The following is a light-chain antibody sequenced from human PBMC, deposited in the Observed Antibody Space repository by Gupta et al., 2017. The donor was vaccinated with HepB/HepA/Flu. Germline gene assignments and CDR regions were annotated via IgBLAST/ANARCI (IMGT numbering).Light chain of an antibody. CDR3: QQYSSYMN. CDR1: ESVSTW. CDR2: RAS. V-gene: IGKV1-5*03. J-gene: IGKJ2*01. Sequence: DIHMTQSPSTLSAYVGDRVTITCRASESVSTWLAWYQQKPGKAPKLLIYRASDLESGVPSRFSGSGSGTEFTLTISSLQPDDFATYYCQQYSSYMNFGQGTKLEIK.